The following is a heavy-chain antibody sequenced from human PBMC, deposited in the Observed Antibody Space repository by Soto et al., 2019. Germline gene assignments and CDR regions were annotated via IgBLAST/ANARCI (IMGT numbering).Heavy chain of an antibody. D-gene: IGHD3-10*01. J-gene: IGHJ6*02. V-gene: IGHV2-5*01. CDR3: ARRLPGPPGDEV. CDR1: GFSLTSGVVG. CDR2: IYWNDEQ. Sequence: QMTLKESGPTLVKATQTLTLTCTFSGFSLTSGVVGVGLSRRPPGEAVEWLALIYWNDEQYYNPSLRNRLTITRDASKNQVVLTITTMDPVETATYYCARRLPGPPGDEVWGHGTTVTVSS.